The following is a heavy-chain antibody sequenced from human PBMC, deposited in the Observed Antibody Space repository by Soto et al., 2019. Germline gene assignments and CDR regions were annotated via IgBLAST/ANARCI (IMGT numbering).Heavy chain of an antibody. V-gene: IGHV3-33*01. CDR3: VRGGNVAGAFDI. Sequence: QVQLVESGGGVVQPGRSLRLSCAASGFTFSHYGMHWVRQAPGKGLEWVAAIWDDGIKKFYPDSVMGRFTLSRDNSENTLFLQMNSLTAEGTAINYCVRGGNVAGAFDIWGQGTRVTVSS. CDR1: GFTFSHYG. CDR2: IWDDGIKK. D-gene: IGHD3-16*01. J-gene: IGHJ3*02.